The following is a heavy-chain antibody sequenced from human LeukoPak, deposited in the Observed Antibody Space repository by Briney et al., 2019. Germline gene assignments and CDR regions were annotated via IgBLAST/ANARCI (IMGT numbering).Heavy chain of an antibody. CDR3: ASNQWPNWYFDL. CDR2: IYYSGST. D-gene: IGHD6-19*01. Sequence: SETLSLTCAVSGGSISSGGYSWSWIRQPPGKGLEWIGSIYYSGSTFYNPSRESRVTISVDTSKNQFSLKLNSVTAADTAVYYCASNQWPNWYFDLWGRGTLVTVSS. J-gene: IGHJ2*01. CDR1: GGSISSGGYS. V-gene: IGHV4-30-2*01.